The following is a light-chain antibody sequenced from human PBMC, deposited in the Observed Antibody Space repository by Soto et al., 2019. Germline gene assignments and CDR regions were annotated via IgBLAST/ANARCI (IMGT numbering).Light chain of an antibody. J-gene: IGLJ1*01. V-gene: IGLV2-11*01. CDR1: SSDVGAYEF. CDR2: GVS. Sequence: QSALTQPRSVSGSPGQSVTISCTGTSSDVGAYEFVSWYQQKAGKAPKIIIYGVSRRPSGVPNRFSGSKSANRAFLTISGLQADDEADYYCCSYAGGPEVFGSGTKVTFL. CDR3: CSYAGGPEV.